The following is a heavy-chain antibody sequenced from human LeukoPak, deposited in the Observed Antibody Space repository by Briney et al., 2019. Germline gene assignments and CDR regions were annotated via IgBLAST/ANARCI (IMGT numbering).Heavy chain of an antibody. Sequence: SVKVSCTASGGTFSSYAISWVRQAPGQGLEWMGGIIPIFGTANYAQTFQGGVTITADESTSTAYMELSSLRSEDTAVYYCARGPTECSSTSCYEKSGGYYYYYGMDVWGKGTTVTVSS. CDR2: IIPIFGTA. J-gene: IGHJ6*04. V-gene: IGHV1-69*13. D-gene: IGHD2-2*01. CDR3: ARGPTECSSTSCYEKSGGYYYYYGMDV. CDR1: GGTFSSYA.